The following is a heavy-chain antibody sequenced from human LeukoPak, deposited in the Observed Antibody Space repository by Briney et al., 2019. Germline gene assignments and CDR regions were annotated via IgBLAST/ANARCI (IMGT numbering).Heavy chain of an antibody. CDR2: ISSSGTTI. CDR1: GFTFSSYE. J-gene: IGHJ5*02. Sequence: PGGSLTLSCAASGFTFSSYEMNWVRQAPGKGLEWVSYISSSGTTIYYADSVKGRFTISRDNAKNSLYLQMNSLRAEDTAVYYCAGVGVVVAATGNLWFDPWGQGTLVTVSS. D-gene: IGHD2-15*01. V-gene: IGHV3-48*03. CDR3: AGVGVVVAATGNLWFDP.